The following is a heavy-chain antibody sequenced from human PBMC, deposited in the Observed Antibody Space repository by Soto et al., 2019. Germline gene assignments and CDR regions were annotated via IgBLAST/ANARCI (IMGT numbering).Heavy chain of an antibody. V-gene: IGHV4-34*01. J-gene: IGHJ4*02. CDR2: INHSGIT. CDR3: AVGPRMWLAGGGY. CDR1: GGSFSGYY. D-gene: IGHD6-19*01. Sequence: QVLLEQWGAGLLKPSETLSLTCAVYGGSFSGYYWTWIRQPPGRGLEWLGEINHSGITDYNPSLKSRVSISIDTSKNQCSLKLNSVTAAETAVYYCAVGPRMWLAGGGYWGQGTLVTVSS.